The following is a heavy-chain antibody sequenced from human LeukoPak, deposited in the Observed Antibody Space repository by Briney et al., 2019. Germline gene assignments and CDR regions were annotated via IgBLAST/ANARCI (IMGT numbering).Heavy chain of an antibody. Sequence: PGGSLRLSRAASGFTFSSYWMSWVRQAPGKGLEWVANIKQNGSEKYYVDSVKGRFTISRDNAKNSLYLQMNSLRAEDTAVYYCARAQSGSYYWYYYYYMDVWGKGTTVTVSS. D-gene: IGHD1-26*01. V-gene: IGHV3-7*01. J-gene: IGHJ6*03. CDR3: ARAQSGSYYWYYYYYMDV. CDR2: IKQNGSEK. CDR1: GFTFSSYW.